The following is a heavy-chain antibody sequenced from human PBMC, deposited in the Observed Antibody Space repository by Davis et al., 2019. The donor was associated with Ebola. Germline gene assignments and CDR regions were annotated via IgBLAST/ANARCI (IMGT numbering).Heavy chain of an antibody. CDR3: ARPYSGSYYELDY. D-gene: IGHD1-26*01. CDR1: GYTFTSYA. J-gene: IGHJ4*02. CDR2: INAGNGNT. V-gene: IGHV1-3*01. Sequence: ASVTVSCKASGYTFTSYAMHWVRQAPGQRLAWMGWINAGNGNTKYSQKFQGRVTITRDTSASTAYMELSSLRSEDTAVYYCARPYSGSYYELDYWGQGTLVTVSS.